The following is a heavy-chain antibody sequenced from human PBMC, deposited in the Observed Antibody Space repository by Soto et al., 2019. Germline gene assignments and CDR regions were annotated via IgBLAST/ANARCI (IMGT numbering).Heavy chain of an antibody. CDR3: GRALTRYAPIDY. D-gene: IGHD3-16*01. Sequence: LSLTCTVSGGSISSGDPCWSWVRQPPGKGLEWIGYIYYSGSTYYNPSLKSRLSISVDTSKNRFSLELSSVTAADTAVYYCGRALTRYAPIDYWGQGTLVTVSS. J-gene: IGHJ4*02. CDR1: GGSISSGDPC. V-gene: IGHV4-30-4*01. CDR2: IYYSGST.